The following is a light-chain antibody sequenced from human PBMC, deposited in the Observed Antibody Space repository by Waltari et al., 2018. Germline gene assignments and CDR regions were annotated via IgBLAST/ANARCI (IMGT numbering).Light chain of an antibody. CDR3: AVWDDSLNGWV. J-gene: IGLJ3*02. Sequence: QSVLTQSPSASGTPGQRATISCSGSDSNIGNNMVHWYQQFPGTAPKLLIHRDDQRPSGCPDLFSGSKSGTSASLGVSGLQSEDEAIYYYAVWDDSLNGWVFGGGTKVTVL. CDR2: RDD. CDR1: DSNIGNNM. V-gene: IGLV1-44*01.